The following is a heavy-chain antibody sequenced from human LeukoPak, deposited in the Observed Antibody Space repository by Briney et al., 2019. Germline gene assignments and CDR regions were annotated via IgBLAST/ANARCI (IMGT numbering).Heavy chain of an antibody. D-gene: IGHD2-2*01. J-gene: IGHJ3*02. CDR2: LSSSGRYT. CDR3: ARHSEGPVNDAFDI. V-gene: IGHV3-11*03. CDR1: GFSFSEYY. Sequence: RGSLRLSCAASGFSFSEYYMTWIRQAPGKGLEWVSNLSSSGRYTNYADSVRGRFTISRDNAKKPLYLQMNSLRAEGTAGYYCARHSEGPVNDAFDIWGQGTKVTVSS.